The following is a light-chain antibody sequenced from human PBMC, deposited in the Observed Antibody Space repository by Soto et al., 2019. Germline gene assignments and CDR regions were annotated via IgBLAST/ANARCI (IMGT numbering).Light chain of an antibody. CDR1: QSVSSSY. CDR3: QQYNSWPLT. J-gene: IGKJ4*01. CDR2: GAS. Sequence: IVLTQSPGTLSLSPGETATLSCRASQSVSSSYLAWYQQKPGQAPRLLIYGASSRATGIPDRFSGSGSGTDFTLTISSLQPEDFATYYCQQYNSWPLTFGGGTKV. V-gene: IGKV3-20*01.